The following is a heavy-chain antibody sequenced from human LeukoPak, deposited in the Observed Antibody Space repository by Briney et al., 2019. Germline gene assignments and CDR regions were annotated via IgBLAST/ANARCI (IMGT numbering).Heavy chain of an antibody. CDR2: IYPGDSDT. Sequence: GESLKISCEASGYNFINYWIGWVRQMPGKGLEWMGIIYPGDSDTRYSPSFQGQVTISADKSISTAYLQWSSLKASDTAMYYCARSTMVRGVTRTYYFDYWGQGTLVTVSS. D-gene: IGHD3-10*01. J-gene: IGHJ4*02. CDR3: ARSTMVRGVTRTYYFDY. V-gene: IGHV5-51*01. CDR1: GYNFINYW.